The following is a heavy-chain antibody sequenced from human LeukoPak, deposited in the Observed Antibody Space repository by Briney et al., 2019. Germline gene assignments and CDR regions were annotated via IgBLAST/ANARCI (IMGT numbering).Heavy chain of an antibody. J-gene: IGHJ4*02. CDR3: ARGIGSSRGGRPDYFDY. CDR1: GFTVSSNF. CDR2: IYSGGST. Sequence: GGSLRLSCAASGFTVSSNFMSWVRQAPGKGLEWVSVIYSGGSTYYADSVKGRFTISRDNSKNTLYLQMNSLRAEDTAVYYCARGIGSSRGGRPDYFDYWGQGTLVTVSS. D-gene: IGHD6-13*01. V-gene: IGHV3-66*01.